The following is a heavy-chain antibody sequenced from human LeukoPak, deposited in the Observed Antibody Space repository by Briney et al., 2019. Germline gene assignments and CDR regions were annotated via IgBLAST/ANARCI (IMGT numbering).Heavy chain of an antibody. CDR2: ISWNSGSI. CDR3: ARVDSSGYDY. CDR1: GFTFDDYA. D-gene: IGHD3-22*01. J-gene: IGHJ4*02. Sequence: GGSLRLSCAASGFTFDDYAMHWVRQAPGKCLEWVSGISWNSGSIGYADSVKGRFTISRDNAKNSLYLQMNSLRAEDTAVYYCARVDSSGYDYWGQGTLVTVSS. V-gene: IGHV3-9*01.